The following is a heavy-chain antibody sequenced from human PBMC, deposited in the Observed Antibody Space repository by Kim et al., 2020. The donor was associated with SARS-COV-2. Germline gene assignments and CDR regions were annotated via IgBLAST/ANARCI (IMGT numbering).Heavy chain of an antibody. CDR3: ARDTSITYCSSTSCREGIDY. Sequence: GGSLRLSCAASGFTFSSYSMNWVRQAPGKGLEWVSSISSSSSYIYYADSVKGRFTISRDNAKNSLYLQMNSLRAEDTAVYYCARDTSITYCSSTSCREGIDYWGQGTLVTVSS. CDR1: GFTFSSYS. CDR2: ISSSSSYI. J-gene: IGHJ4*02. D-gene: IGHD2-2*01. V-gene: IGHV3-21*01.